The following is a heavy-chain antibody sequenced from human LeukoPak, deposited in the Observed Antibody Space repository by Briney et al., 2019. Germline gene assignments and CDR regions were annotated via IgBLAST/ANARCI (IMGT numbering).Heavy chain of an antibody. Sequence: SETLSLTCSVSGASISSRASYWGWLRQPPGKGLQWIGNIFYSGSTHFDPSLKSRVTISVDTSKNQFSLKLSSVTAADTAVYYCARGLAARLFDYWGQGTLVTVSS. CDR2: IFYSGST. CDR3: ARGLAARLFDY. V-gene: IGHV4-39*07. CDR1: GASISSRASY. J-gene: IGHJ4*02. D-gene: IGHD6-6*01.